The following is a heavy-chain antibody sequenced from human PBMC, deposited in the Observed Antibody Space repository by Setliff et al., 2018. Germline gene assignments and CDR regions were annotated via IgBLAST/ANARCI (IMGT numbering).Heavy chain of an antibody. V-gene: IGHV3-23*01. D-gene: IGHD7-27*01. CDR3: AKHRVGQLGILSWYFDL. CDR1: GFTFSSYA. CDR2: ISGSGGST. Sequence: PGESLKISCAASGFTFSSYAMSWVRQAPGKGLEWVSAISGSGGSTYYADSVKGRFTISRDNSKNTLYLQMNSLRAEDTAVYYCAKHRVGQLGILSWYFDLWGRGTLVTVS. J-gene: IGHJ2*01.